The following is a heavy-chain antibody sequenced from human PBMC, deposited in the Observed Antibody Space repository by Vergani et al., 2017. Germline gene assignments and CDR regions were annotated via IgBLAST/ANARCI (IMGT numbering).Heavy chain of an antibody. V-gene: IGHV3-33*01. CDR1: GFTFSTYA. CDR2: IYYDGSKK. CDR3: EREGSYCGSTTCRNPSYVYYYHMDV. D-gene: IGHD2-21*01. J-gene: IGHJ6*03. Sequence: QVQLVESGGGVVQPGRSLRLSCTSSGFTFSTYAMHWVRQAPGKGLEWVAIIYYDGSKKYYADSVKGRFTISRDNSRNTLDLLMSSLRAEDTAIYYCEREGSYCGSTTCRNPSYVYYYHMDVWGEGTTVTVSS.